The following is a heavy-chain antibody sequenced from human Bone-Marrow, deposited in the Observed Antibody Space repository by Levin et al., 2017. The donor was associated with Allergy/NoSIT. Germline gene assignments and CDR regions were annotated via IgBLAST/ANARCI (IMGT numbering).Heavy chain of an antibody. V-gene: IGHV3-30*18. Sequence: GESLKISCAASGFTFSSYGMHWVRQAPGKGLEWVAVISYDGSNKYYADSVKGRFTISRDNSKNTLYLQMNSLRAEDTAVYYCAKEKAVAGKRGFDYWGQGTLVTVSS. CDR3: AKEKAVAGKRGFDY. J-gene: IGHJ4*02. CDR2: ISYDGSNK. CDR1: GFTFSSYG. D-gene: IGHD6-19*01.